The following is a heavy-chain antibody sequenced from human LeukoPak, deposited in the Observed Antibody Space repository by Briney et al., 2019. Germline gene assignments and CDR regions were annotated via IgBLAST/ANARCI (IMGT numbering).Heavy chain of an antibody. Sequence: SETLSHTCTVSGGSISSYYWSWIRQPPGKGLEWIGYIYYSGSTNYNPSLKSRVTISVDTSKNQFSLKLSSVTAADTAVYYCARHSGWYDYWGQGTLVTVSS. V-gene: IGHV4-59*08. CDR2: IYYSGST. D-gene: IGHD6-19*01. CDR1: GGSISSYY. CDR3: ARHSGWYDY. J-gene: IGHJ4*02.